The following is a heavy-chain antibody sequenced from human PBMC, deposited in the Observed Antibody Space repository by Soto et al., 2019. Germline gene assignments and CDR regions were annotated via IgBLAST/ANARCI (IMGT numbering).Heavy chain of an antibody. CDR1: GYTFTGYY. Sequence: QVQLVQSGAEVKKPGASVKVSCKASGYTFTGYYMHWVRQAPGQGLEWMGWINPNSGGTKDAQKFQGRVTMTRDTSISTAYMELTSLRSDDTAVYYCAKSARPGYSSGLDYWGQGTLVTVSS. CDR2: INPNSGGT. CDR3: AKSARPGYSSGLDY. J-gene: IGHJ4*02. V-gene: IGHV1-2*02. D-gene: IGHD6-19*01.